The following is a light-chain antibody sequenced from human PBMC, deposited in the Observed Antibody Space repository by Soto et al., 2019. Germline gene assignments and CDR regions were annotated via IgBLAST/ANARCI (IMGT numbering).Light chain of an antibody. CDR2: EVS. J-gene: IGLJ1*01. V-gene: IGLV2-14*01. Sequence: SALTQPASVSGSPGQSITISCTGTSSDVGGYNYVSWYQLHPGKAPKLMIHEVSERPSGVSNRFSGSKSGNTASLTISGLQAEGEADYYCASYASDVTYVFGSGTKVTVL. CDR1: SSDVGGYNY. CDR3: ASYASDVTYV.